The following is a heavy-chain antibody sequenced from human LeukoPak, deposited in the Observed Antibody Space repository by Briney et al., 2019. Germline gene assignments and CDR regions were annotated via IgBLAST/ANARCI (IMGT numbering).Heavy chain of an antibody. D-gene: IGHD3-10*01. CDR3: ARNPLWFGELSNNGMDV. V-gene: IGHV1-8*02. J-gene: IGHJ6*02. CDR1: GYTFTSYG. Sequence: ASVKVSCQASGYTFTSYGISWVRQATGQGLEWVGWMNPNSANTGYARKFQGRVTMTRNTSISTAYMELSSLRSEDTAVYFCARNPLWFGELSNNGMDVWGQGTTVTVSS. CDR2: MNPNSANT.